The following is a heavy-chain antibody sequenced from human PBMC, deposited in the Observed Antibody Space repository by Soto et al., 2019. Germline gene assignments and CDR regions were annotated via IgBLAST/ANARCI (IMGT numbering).Heavy chain of an antibody. J-gene: IGHJ6*03. CDR1: GFTFSSYW. CDR2: INSDGSST. D-gene: IGHD6-6*01. Sequence: GGSLRLSCAASGFTFSSYWMHWVRQAPGKGLVWVSRINSDGSSTSYADSVKGRFTISRDNAKNTLYLQMNSLRAEDTAVYYCARGFEYSSSSEDFYYYYYMDVWGKGTTVTVSS. CDR3: ARGFEYSSSSEDFYYYYYMDV. V-gene: IGHV3-74*01.